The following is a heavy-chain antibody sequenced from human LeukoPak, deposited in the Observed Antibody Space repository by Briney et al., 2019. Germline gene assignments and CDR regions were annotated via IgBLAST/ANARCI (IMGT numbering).Heavy chain of an antibody. D-gene: IGHD2-8*01. Sequence: GGSLRLSCAASGFIFSSYAMSWVRQAPGKGLEWVSTISGSGGSTYYAGSVKGRFTISRDNSKNTAYLQMNSLRAEDTAVYYCAKDRSCTNDVCHGDFDYWGQGTLVTVSS. CDR2: ISGSGGST. J-gene: IGHJ4*02. CDR3: AKDRSCTNDVCHGDFDY. V-gene: IGHV3-23*01. CDR1: GFIFSSYA.